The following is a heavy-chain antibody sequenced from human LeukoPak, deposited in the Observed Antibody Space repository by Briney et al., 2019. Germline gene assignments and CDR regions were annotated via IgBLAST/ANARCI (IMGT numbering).Heavy chain of an antibody. Sequence: GGSLRLSCAASGFTFSGSAMHWVRQASGKGLEWVGRIRSKANSYATAYAASVKGRFTISRDDSKNTAYLQMNSLKTEDTAVYYCTRLGDSSGYYYIEDYWGQGTLVTVSS. J-gene: IGHJ4*02. CDR2: IRSKANSYAT. V-gene: IGHV3-73*01. D-gene: IGHD3-22*01. CDR1: GFTFSGSA. CDR3: TRLGDSSGYYYIEDY.